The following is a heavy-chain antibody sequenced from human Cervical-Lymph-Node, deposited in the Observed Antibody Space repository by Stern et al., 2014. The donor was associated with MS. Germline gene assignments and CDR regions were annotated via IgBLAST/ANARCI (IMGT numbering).Heavy chain of an antibody. J-gene: IGHJ5*01. V-gene: IGHV4-59*01. CDR2: IYYSGST. CDR1: GGSISSYY. Sequence: QVQLQQWGPGLVKPSETLSLTCTVSGGSISSYYWSWIRQPPGKGLEWIGYIYYSGSTNYNPSLKSRVPISVDTSKNQFSLKLSSVTAADTAVYFCARGYSSSWYWFDSWGQGTQVTVSS. D-gene: IGHD6-13*01. CDR3: ARGYSSSWYWFDS.